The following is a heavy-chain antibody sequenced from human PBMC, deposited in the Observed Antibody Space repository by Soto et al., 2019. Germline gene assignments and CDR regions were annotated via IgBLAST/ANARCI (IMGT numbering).Heavy chain of an antibody. CDR1: GYPFSNHG. D-gene: IGHD3-10*01. V-gene: IGHV1-18*01. CDR3: ARETMLRGVNDY. J-gene: IGHJ4*02. Sequence: QIQLVQSGAEVKKPGASVKVSCKTSGYPFSNHGITWVRQGPGQGFEWMGWISVYTGTTNYAKKFQGRVTMTTDTSARTAYMELRSLRSDDTAVYFCARETMLRGVNDYWGQGTRVIVSS. CDR2: ISVYTGTT.